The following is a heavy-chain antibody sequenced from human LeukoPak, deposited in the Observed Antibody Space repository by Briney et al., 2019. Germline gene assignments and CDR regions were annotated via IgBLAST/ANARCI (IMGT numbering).Heavy chain of an antibody. Sequence: ASVKVSCKASGYTFTDYYLHWVRQAPGQGLEWVGWIHPNSGATHYAQKFQGRLTMTTDTSTSTAYMELRSLRSDDTALYYCARVPPSAHQLLSSDYWGQGTQVTVSS. CDR2: IHPNSGAT. CDR3: ARVPPSAHQLLSSDY. D-gene: IGHD2-2*01. J-gene: IGHJ4*02. V-gene: IGHV1-2*02. CDR1: GYTFTDYY.